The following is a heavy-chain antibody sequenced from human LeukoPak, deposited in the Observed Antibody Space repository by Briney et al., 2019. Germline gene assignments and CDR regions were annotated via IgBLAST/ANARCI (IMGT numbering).Heavy chain of an antibody. CDR2: ISGSADNT. D-gene: IGHD5-24*01. CDR3: AKGPKLGDGFHCDY. CDR1: GFIFDNYA. V-gene: IGHV3-23*01. J-gene: IGHJ4*02. Sequence: GGSLRLSCVASGFIFDNYALSWVRQAPGKGLEWVSGISGSADNTYYADSVKGRFTISRDISKNTVYLQMNNPRVDDTAVYYCAKGPKLGDGFHCDYWGQGTLVTVSS.